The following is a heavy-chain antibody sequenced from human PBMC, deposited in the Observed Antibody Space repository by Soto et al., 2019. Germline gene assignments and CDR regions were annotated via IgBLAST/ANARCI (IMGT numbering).Heavy chain of an antibody. CDR3: ATRTDYVYGSGSLGSMDV. J-gene: IGHJ6*04. Sequence: QVQLQESGPGLVKPSQTLSLTCTVSGGSISSGSYYWSWIRQLPGKGLEWIGYIYYSGRTYFNTSLRSRVIISVDTSKNLFSQRLNSVTAADTAVYYCATRTDYVYGSGSLGSMDVWGEGTTVTVSS. D-gene: IGHD3-10*01. V-gene: IGHV4-31*03. CDR1: GGSISSGSYY. CDR2: IYYSGRT.